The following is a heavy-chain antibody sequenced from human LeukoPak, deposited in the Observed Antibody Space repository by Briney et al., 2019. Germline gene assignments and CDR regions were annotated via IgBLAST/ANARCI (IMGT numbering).Heavy chain of an antibody. CDR2: INHSGST. J-gene: IGHJ4*02. CDR1: GGSFSGYY. CDR3: ARDGHSSSSGLGY. Sequence: SETLSLTCAVYGGSFSGYYWSWIRQPPGKGLEWIGEINHSGSTNYNPSLKGRVTISVDTSKNQFSLKLSSVTAADTAVYYCARDGHSSSSGLGYWGQGTLVTVSS. V-gene: IGHV4-34*01. D-gene: IGHD6-6*01.